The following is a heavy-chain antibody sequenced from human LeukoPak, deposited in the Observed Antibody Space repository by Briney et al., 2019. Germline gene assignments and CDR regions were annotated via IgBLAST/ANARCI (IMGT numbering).Heavy chain of an antibody. CDR1: GFTFSSYS. CDR2: ISSSSSYI. Sequence: GGSLRLSCAASGFTFSSYSTNWVRQAPGKGLEWVSSISSSSSYIYYADSVKGRFTISRDNAKNSLYLQMNSLRAEDTAVYYCARAIVVVITTSLYYFDYWGQGTLVTVSS. V-gene: IGHV3-21*01. D-gene: IGHD3-22*01. J-gene: IGHJ4*02. CDR3: ARAIVVVITTSLYYFDY.